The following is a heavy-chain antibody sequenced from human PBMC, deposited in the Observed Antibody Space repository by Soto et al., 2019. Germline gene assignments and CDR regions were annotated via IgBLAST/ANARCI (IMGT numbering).Heavy chain of an antibody. Sequence: EVQLLESGGGLVQPGGSLRLSCAASGFTFSTYAMTWVRQAPGKGLEWVSTLTGSGYTTYYADSVKGRFNISRDNSKNTLYLQMNSLRVEDTAVYYCAKESRYYYVSGSYLSLDYWGQGTLVTVSS. CDR1: GFTFSTYA. J-gene: IGHJ4*02. V-gene: IGHV3-23*01. D-gene: IGHD3-10*01. CDR2: LTGSGYTT. CDR3: AKESRYYYVSGSYLSLDY.